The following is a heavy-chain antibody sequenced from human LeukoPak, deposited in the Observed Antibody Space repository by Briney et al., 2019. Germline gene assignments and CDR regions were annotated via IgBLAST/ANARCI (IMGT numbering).Heavy chain of an antibody. CDR1: GFTFTSDA. Sequence: PGGSLRLSCAASGFTFTSDAVSWVRQAPGKGLEWVSAIVGSGGITYYADSVKGRFTISRDNSKNTLYLQMNSLRAEDTAVYYCGRTGIGSSYYYGMDVWGQGTTVTVSS. CDR3: GRTGIGSSYYYGMDV. CDR2: IVGSGGIT. V-gene: IGHV3-23*01. D-gene: IGHD6-6*01. J-gene: IGHJ6*02.